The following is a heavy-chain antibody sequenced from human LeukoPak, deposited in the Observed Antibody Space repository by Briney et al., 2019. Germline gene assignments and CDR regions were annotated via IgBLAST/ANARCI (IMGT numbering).Heavy chain of an antibody. CDR3: ARGSGWFLY. J-gene: IGHJ4*02. D-gene: IGHD6-19*01. CDR1: GFTSGNHW. V-gene: IGHV3-7*04. CDR2: IKEDGSEK. Sequence: PGGPLRLYCAASGFTSGNHWMTWVRQAPGKGLESVATIKEDGSEKYYVDAVKVRFTISRDKARSSLYRQMNSLRAEDMALYCCARGSGWFLYCGQGTVITVTS.